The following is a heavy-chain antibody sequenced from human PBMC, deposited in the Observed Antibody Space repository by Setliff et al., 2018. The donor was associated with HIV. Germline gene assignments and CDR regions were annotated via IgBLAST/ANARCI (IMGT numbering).Heavy chain of an antibody. J-gene: IGHJ4*02. CDR1: GGSISSTNW. D-gene: IGHD2-15*01. Sequence: SETLSLTCAVSGGSISSTNWWNWVRQPPGKGLEWIGEIYHSGSTNYNPTLKSRVTISVDKSKNQFSLKLNTVTAADTAVYYCARDSRYCSGGSCYGYFDFWGQGTLVTVSS. CDR2: IYHSGST. CDR3: ARDSRYCSGGSCYGYFDF. V-gene: IGHV4-4*02.